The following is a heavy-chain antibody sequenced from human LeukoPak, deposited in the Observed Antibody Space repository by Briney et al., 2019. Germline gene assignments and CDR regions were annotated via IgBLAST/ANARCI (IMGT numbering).Heavy chain of an antibody. CDR1: GFTFSSYG. V-gene: IGHV3-48*01. D-gene: IGHD4-17*01. J-gene: IGHJ6*03. CDR3: WVTTNYYYYYMDV. Sequence: GGSLRLSCAASGFTFSSYGMSWVRQAPGKGLEWVSYISSSSSTIYYADSVKGRFTISRDNAKNSLYLQMNSLRAEDTAVYYCWVTTNYYYYYMDVWGKGTTVTVSS. CDR2: ISSSSSTI.